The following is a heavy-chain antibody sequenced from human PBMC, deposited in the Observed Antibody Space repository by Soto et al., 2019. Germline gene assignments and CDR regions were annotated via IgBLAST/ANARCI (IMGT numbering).Heavy chain of an antibody. D-gene: IGHD1-20*01. V-gene: IGHV1-69*13. CDR2: TVPITLST. Sequence: APVKVSCKASGGTLSSYAISWVRQAPGQGLDWVGGTVPITLSTHYAQKFQGRVIITADEATNTVYMDLSSLRSEDTAVYYCARDRSGITGKTRNIYAMDVWGQGTTVTVSS. CDR3: ARDRSGITGKTRNIYAMDV. CDR1: GGTLSSYA. J-gene: IGHJ6*02.